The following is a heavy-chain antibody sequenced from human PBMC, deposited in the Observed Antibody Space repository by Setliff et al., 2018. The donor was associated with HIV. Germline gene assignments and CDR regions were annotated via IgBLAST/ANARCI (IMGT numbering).Heavy chain of an antibody. CDR3: ARLSTWDPYDIFDI. CDR1: EYTFTL. Sequence: ASVKVSCKASEYTFTLIHWVRQAPGQRLEWMGWINTGSGITKSSQRFQGRVTITRDTSASTAYMELSSLRSEDTAVYYCARLSTWDPYDIFDIWGQGTMVTVS. J-gene: IGHJ3*02. D-gene: IGHD3-22*01. CDR2: INTGSGIT. V-gene: IGHV1-3*04.